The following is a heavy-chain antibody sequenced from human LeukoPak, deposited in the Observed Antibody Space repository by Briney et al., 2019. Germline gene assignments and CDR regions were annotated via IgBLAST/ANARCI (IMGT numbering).Heavy chain of an antibody. V-gene: IGHV3-7*01. CDR2: INQEGSEK. J-gene: IGHJ4*02. D-gene: IGHD3-3*01. Sequence: GGSLRLSCEPSGFSLRSFWMTWVRQAPGKGPEWVANINQEGSEKYYGDSVKGRFTISRDNAKNTLYLEMNSLRAEDTAVYYCARVRFLEWSDYCGQGTLVTVSS. CDR3: ARVRFLEWSDY. CDR1: GFSLRSFW.